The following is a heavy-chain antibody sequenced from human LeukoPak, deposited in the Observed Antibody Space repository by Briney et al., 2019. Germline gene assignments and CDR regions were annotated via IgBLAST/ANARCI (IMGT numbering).Heavy chain of an antibody. CDR2: ISSSGSTI. CDR3: ARDLSPLSNYMGDY. J-gene: IGHJ4*02. CDR1: GFTFSSYE. Sequence: GWSLRLSCAASGFTFSSYEMNWVRQAPGKGLEWVSYISSSGSTIYYADSVKGRFTIFRDNAKNSLYLQMNSLRAEDTAVYYCARDLSPLSNYMGDYWGQGTLVTVSS. V-gene: IGHV3-48*03. D-gene: IGHD1-7*01.